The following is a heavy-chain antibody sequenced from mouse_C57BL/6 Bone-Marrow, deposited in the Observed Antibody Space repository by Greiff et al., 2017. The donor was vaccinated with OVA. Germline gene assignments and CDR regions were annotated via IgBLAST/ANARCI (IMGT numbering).Heavy chain of an antibody. Sequence: EVQLKESGPGLVKPSQSLSLTCSVTGYSITSGYYWNWIRQFPGNKLEWMGYISYDGSNNYNPSLKNRISITRDTSKNQFFLKLNSVTTEDTATYYCARGGLRRRWFAYWGQGTLVTVSA. D-gene: IGHD1-2*01. V-gene: IGHV3-6*01. CDR2: ISYDGSN. CDR3: ARGGLRRRWFAY. CDR1: GYSITSGYY. J-gene: IGHJ3*01.